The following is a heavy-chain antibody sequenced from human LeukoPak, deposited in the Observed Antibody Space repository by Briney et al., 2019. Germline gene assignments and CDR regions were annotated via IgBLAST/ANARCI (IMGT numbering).Heavy chain of an antibody. CDR3: ARTGGYSYGSDALDI. J-gene: IGHJ3*02. CDR2: ISISGSKT. Sequence: GGSLRLSCAASEFDFSSHAMTWVRQAPGEGLEWVSAISISGSKTYYADSVRGRFTISRDNAKNSLYLQMNSLRAEDTAVYYCARTGGYSYGSDALDIWGQGTMVTVSS. V-gene: IGHV3-21*01. CDR1: EFDFSSHA. D-gene: IGHD5-18*01.